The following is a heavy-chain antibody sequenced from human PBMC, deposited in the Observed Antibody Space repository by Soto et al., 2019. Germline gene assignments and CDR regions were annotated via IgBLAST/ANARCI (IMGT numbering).Heavy chain of an antibody. V-gene: IGHV1-18*01. CDR3: EGDRLRCYDSSCFYS. CDR2: INPSDGNR. CDR1: GYSFSFYG. Sequence: ASVKFSCKASGYSFSFYGINWVRHAPGQGLEWMGWINPSDGNRNFAQKLEDRVTMTTATSTNTVMLELRCLTSEDTPIYNSEGDRLRCYDSSCFYSWGQVTMVTVAS. D-gene: IGHD3-22*01. J-gene: IGHJ4*02.